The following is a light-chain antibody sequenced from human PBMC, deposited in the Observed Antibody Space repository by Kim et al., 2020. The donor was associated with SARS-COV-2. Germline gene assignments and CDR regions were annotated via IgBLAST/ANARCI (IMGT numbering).Light chain of an antibody. CDR3: QQYVTSPT. J-gene: IGKJ1*01. Sequence: LSPGERATPSCRASQSFAGNYLAWYQQRPGQAPRLLIYGTSSRATGIPDRFSGSGSATDFTLTISRLEPEDFAVYFCQQYVTSPTFGQGTKVDIK. CDR1: QSFAGNY. V-gene: IGKV3-20*01. CDR2: GTS.